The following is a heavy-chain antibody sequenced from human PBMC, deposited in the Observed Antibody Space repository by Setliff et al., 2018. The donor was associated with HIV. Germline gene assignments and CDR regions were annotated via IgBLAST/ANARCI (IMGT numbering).Heavy chain of an antibody. CDR1: GFSLTDSRLG. V-gene: IGHV2-26*01. CDR2: IFSNDEK. Sequence: PTLVNPTETLTLTCTVSGFSLTDSRLGVAWIRQPPGKALEWLAHIFSNDEKSYSTSLKTRLTIFKDTSKSQVVLIMTNIDPVDTATYYCARIAYDSSGYYPAVYWGQGTLVTVS. J-gene: IGHJ4*02. D-gene: IGHD3-22*01. CDR3: ARIAYDSSGYYPAVY.